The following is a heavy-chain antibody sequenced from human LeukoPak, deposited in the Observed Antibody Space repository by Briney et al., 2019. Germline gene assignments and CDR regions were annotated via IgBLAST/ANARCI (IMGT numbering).Heavy chain of an antibody. V-gene: IGHV1-3*01. J-gene: IGHJ3*02. Sequence: ASVKVSCKASGYTFTSYAMHWVRQAPGQRLEWMGWINAGNGNTKYSQKFQGRVTITRDTSASTAYMELSSLRSEDTAVYYCARYPVADWYGYDAFDIWGQGTMVTVSS. D-gene: IGHD3-9*01. CDR3: ARYPVADWYGYDAFDI. CDR2: INAGNGNT. CDR1: GYTFTSYA.